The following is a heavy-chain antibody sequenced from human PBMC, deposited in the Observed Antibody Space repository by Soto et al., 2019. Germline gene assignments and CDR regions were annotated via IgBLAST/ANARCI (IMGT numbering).Heavy chain of an antibody. CDR2: IYPNSGGT. Sequence: ASVKVSCKASGYTFTGYYMHWVRQAPGQGLEWMGWIYPNSGGTNYAQKFQGRVIMTRDTSTNSAYMELSRLRFDDTAVYYCARDSSYDILTGYSRNAFKAWGQGTMVTVSS. CDR3: ARDSSYDILTGYSRNAFKA. CDR1: GYTFTGYY. D-gene: IGHD3-9*01. V-gene: IGHV1-2*02. J-gene: IGHJ3*01.